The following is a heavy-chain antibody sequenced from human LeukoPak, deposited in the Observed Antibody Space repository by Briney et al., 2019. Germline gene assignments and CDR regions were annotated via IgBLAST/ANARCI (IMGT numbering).Heavy chain of an antibody. V-gene: IGHV3-23*01. J-gene: IGHJ4*02. Sequence: GGSLRLSCAASGFTFSSYARSWVRQAPGKGLEWVSAISGSGGVTYYADSVKGRFTISRDNSKNTLYLQMSSLRAEDTALYYCASLCSSTSCYNYWDQGTLVTVSS. CDR1: GFTFSSYA. CDR2: ISGSGGVT. D-gene: IGHD2-2*02. CDR3: ASLCSSTSCYNY.